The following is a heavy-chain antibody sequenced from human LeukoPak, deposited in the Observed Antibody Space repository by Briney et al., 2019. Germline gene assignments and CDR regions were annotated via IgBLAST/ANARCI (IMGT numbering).Heavy chain of an antibody. CDR2: FDPEDGET. J-gene: IGHJ3*02. CDR1: GYTLTELS. V-gene: IGHV1-24*01. D-gene: IGHD1-1*01. CDR3: ATNEDFAAFDI. Sequence: GSVKVSCKVSGYTLTELSMHWVRQAPGKGLEWMGGFDPEDGETIYAQKFQGRVTMTEDESTSTAYMELSSLRSEDTAVYYCATNEDFAAFDIWGQGTMVTVSS.